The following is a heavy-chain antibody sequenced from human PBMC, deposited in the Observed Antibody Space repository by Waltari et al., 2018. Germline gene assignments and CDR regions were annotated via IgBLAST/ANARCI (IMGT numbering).Heavy chain of an antibody. V-gene: IGHV3-49*04. CDR1: GFTFSDYY. J-gene: IGHJ4*02. CDR3: VRGGSWPSDY. CDR2: IRHKRNGGTA. D-gene: IGHD6-13*01. Sequence: EVQLVESGGGLVQPGGSLTVSCAASGFTFSDYYMLWVRQAPGKGPEWVSSIRHKRNGGTAEYAASVRGLFTISRDDSKSVVSLQMTGLKIEDTAVYYCVRGGSWPSDYWGQGVRVTVSS.